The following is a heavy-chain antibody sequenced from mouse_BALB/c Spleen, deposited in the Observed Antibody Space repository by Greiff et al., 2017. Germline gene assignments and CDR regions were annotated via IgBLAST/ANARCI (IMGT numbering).Heavy chain of an antibody. D-gene: IGHD2-3*01. J-gene: IGHJ4*01. CDR1: GYTFTSYY. CDR3: TRDGSYAMDY. V-gene: IGHV1S81*02. Sequence: VKLQESGAELVKPGASVKLSCKASGYTFTSYYMYWVKQRPGQGLEWIGEINPSNGGTNFNEKFKSKATLTVDKSSSTAYMQLSSLTSEDSAVYYCTRDGSYAMDYWGQGTSVTVSS. CDR2: INPSNGGT.